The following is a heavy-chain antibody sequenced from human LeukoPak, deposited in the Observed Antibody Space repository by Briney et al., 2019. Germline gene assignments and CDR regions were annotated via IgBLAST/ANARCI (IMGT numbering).Heavy chain of an antibody. CDR1: GYSIASGYF. D-gene: IGHD1-26*01. J-gene: IGHJ4*02. V-gene: IGHV4-38-2*02. Sequence: SETLSLTCTVSGYSIASGYFWGWIRQSPGKGLEWIASMFHSGSTYYNPSLKSRVTISVDTSKNQFSLKLSSVTAADTAVYYCARQTRSKWELLHYFDYWGQGTLVTVSS. CDR2: MFHSGST. CDR3: ARQTRSKWELLHYFDY.